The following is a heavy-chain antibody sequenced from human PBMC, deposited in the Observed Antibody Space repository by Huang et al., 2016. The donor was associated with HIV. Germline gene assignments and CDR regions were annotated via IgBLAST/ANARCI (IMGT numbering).Heavy chain of an antibody. CDR1: GGTFSSYA. D-gene: IGHD5-18*01. V-gene: IGHV1-69*13. Sequence: QVLLVQSGAEVRKPGSSVKVSCTAFGGTFSSYAISWGRQAPGQGLECMGGSIPIGGTANYTKKFQGRVTITVDESTNTGYMELTRLTSEDTAVYYCARTAYSYGFRQGYNWFDPWGQGTPVTVSS. CDR3: ARTAYSYGFRQGYNWFDP. CDR2: SIPIGGTA. J-gene: IGHJ5*02.